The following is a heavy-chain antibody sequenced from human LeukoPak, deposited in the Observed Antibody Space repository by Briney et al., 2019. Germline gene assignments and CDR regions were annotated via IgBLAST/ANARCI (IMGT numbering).Heavy chain of an antibody. CDR2: ISYDETNK. CDR3: AKDSSTTNYYYGLDV. V-gene: IGHV3-30*18. Sequence: PGGSLRLSCAASGFTFSSYGMHWVRQAPGKGLEWVAVISYDETNKYYADSVKGRFTISRDNSKDTLYLQMNSLRAEDTAVYYCAKDSSTTNYYYGLDVWGQGTTVTVSS. D-gene: IGHD6-13*01. J-gene: IGHJ6*02. CDR1: GFTFSSYG.